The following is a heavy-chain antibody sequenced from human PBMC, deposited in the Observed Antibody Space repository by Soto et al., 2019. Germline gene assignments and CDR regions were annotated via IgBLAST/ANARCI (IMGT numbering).Heavy chain of an antibody. CDR1: GYTFTSYD. Sequence: GASVKVSCKASGYTFTSYDINWVRQATGQGLEWMGWMNPNSGNTGYAQKFQGRVTMTRNTSISTAYMELSSLRSEDTAVYYCARVLIWALYYDFWSGYYNYYYYGMDVWGQGTTVTVSS. V-gene: IGHV1-8*01. CDR2: MNPNSGNT. CDR3: ARVLIWALYYDFWSGYYNYYYYGMDV. D-gene: IGHD3-3*01. J-gene: IGHJ6*02.